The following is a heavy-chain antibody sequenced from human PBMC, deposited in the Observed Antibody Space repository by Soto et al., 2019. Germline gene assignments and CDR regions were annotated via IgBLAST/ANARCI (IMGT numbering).Heavy chain of an antibody. D-gene: IGHD3-10*01. V-gene: IGHV4-31*03. CDR2: IYYSGST. Sequence: PSETLSLTCTVSGGSISSGGSYWSWIRQHPGKGLEWIGYIYYSGSTYYNPSLKSRVTISVDTSKNQFSLKMSSVTAADTAVYYCASLITMVRGVIDWFDPWGQGTLVSVSS. J-gene: IGHJ5*02. CDR1: GGSISSGGSY. CDR3: ASLITMVRGVIDWFDP.